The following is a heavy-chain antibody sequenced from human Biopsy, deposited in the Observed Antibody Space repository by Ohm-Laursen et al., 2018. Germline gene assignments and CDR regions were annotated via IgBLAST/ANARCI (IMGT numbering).Heavy chain of an antibody. CDR3: ARNRVDVVKVTTIGWNLDL. Sequence: TLSLTCTVSGDTISTYYWNWIRQTPGKGLEWIGYIHYTGHIRINPSLNSRATISVDTSKDQFSLKLSSLTAADTAIYYCARNRVDVVKVTTIGWNLDLWGRGTLVTV. V-gene: IGHV4-59*08. J-gene: IGHJ2*01. CDR2: IHYTGHI. D-gene: IGHD5-12*01. CDR1: GDTISTYY.